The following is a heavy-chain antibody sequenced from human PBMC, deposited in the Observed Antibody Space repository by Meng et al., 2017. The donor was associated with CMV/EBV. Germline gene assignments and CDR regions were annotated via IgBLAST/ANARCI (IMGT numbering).Heavy chain of an antibody. J-gene: IGHJ4*02. Sequence: GGSLRLSCAASGFTFSSYAMSWVRQAPGKGLAWVSVIYSGGSSTYYADSVKGRFTISRDNSKNTLYLQMNSLRAEDTAVYYCAKDNSSYDSSGYLDYWGQGTRVTVSS. CDR3: AKDNSSYDSSGYLDY. CDR1: GFTFSSYA. CDR2: IYSGGSST. V-gene: IGHV3-23*03. D-gene: IGHD3-22*01.